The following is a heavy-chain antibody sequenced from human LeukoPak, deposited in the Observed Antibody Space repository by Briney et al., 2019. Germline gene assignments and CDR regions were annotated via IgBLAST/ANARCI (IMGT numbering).Heavy chain of an antibody. V-gene: IGHV3-23*01. CDR2: ISGSGDDT. CDR3: AKDLDTLVRGVVPY. D-gene: IGHD3-10*01. J-gene: IGHJ4*02. Sequence: GGSLRLSCAASGITFSNYAMSWVRQAPGKGLEWVSAISGSGDDTYYADSVKGRFTISRNNSKNTLYLQMNSLRAEDTAVYYCAKDLDTLVRGVVPYWGQGTLLTVSS. CDR1: GITFSNYA.